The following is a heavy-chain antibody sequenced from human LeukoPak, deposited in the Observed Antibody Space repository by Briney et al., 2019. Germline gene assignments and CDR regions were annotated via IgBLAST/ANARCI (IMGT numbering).Heavy chain of an antibody. V-gene: IGHV3-7*03. J-gene: IGHJ4*02. CDR2: IKQDGSEK. Sequence: GGSLRLSCAASGFTFSSYWMTWVRQAPGKGLEWVANIKQDGSEKYYVDSVKGRFTISRDNAKNSLYLQMNSLRAEDTAVYYCAREGSATVTTGSDYWGQGTLVTVSS. CDR1: GFTFSSYW. CDR3: AREGSATVTTGSDY. D-gene: IGHD4-17*01.